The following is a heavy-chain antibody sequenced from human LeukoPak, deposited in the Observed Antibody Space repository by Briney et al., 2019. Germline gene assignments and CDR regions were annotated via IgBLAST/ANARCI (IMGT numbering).Heavy chain of an antibody. J-gene: IGHJ6*02. CDR1: GFTFSSYG. CDR2: ISGSGAST. CDR3: AKECSGGSCYSAGQSYYYGMDV. D-gene: IGHD2-15*01. Sequence: TGGSLRLSCAASGFTFSSYGMHRVRQAPGKGLEWVSAISGSGASTYYADSVRGRFTISRDNSKNTLYLHMSSLRAEDTAAYYCAKECSGGSCYSAGQSYYYGMDVWGQGTTVTISS. V-gene: IGHV3-23*01.